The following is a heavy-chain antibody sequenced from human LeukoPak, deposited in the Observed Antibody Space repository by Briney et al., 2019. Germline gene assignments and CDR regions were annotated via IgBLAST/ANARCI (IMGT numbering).Heavy chain of an antibody. CDR2: IYYSGST. D-gene: IGHD5-12*01. CDR1: GGSISSSSYY. V-gene: IGHV4-39*07. CDR3: AREFSGYASYYYYYYMDV. Sequence: KPSETLSLTGTVSGGSISSSSYYWGWIRQPPGKGLEWIGSIYYSGSTYYNPSLKSRVTISVDTSKNQFSLKLSSVTAADTAVYYCAREFSGYASYYYYYYMDVWGKGTTVTVSS. J-gene: IGHJ6*03.